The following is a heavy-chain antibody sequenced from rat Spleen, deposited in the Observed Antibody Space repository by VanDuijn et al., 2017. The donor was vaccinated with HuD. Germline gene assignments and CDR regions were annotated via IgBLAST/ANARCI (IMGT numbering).Heavy chain of an antibody. CDR2: LIYDGSST. CDR1: GFTFSDYA. J-gene: IGHJ4*01. Sequence: EVQLVESGGGLVQPGRSLKLSCAASGFTFSDYAMAWVRQAPKKGLEWVATLIYDGSSTYYRDSLKGRFTISRDNAKSTLYLQMDSLRSEDTATYYCTTAHSGGGVWYVMDAWGQGASVTVSS. V-gene: IGHV5-17*01. D-gene: IGHD1-1*01. CDR3: TTAHSGGGVWYVMDA.